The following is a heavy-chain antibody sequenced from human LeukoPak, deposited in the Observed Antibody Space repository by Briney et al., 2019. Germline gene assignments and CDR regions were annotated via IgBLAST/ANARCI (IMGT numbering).Heavy chain of an antibody. CDR3: AGKWT. J-gene: IGHJ5*02. CDR1: GFTFSSYA. D-gene: IGHD1-26*01. CDR2: ISYDGSNK. V-gene: IGHV3-30-3*01. Sequence: PGGSLRLSCAASGFTFSSYAMHWVRQAPGKGLEWVAVISYDGSNKYYADSVKGRFTISRDNSKNTLYLQMNSLRAEDTAVYYCAGKWTWGQGTLVTVSS.